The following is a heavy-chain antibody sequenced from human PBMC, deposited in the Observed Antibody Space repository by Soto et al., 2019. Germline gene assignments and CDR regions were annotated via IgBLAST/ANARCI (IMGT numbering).Heavy chain of an antibody. Sequence: GGSLRLSCAASGFTLSSHGMHWVRQAPGKGLEWVAVIWYDGNNEYYVDSVKGRFTISRDFSKSTVYLQMNSLRAEGTAVYYCARYDRAWGLDHWGQGTLVTVSS. CDR3: ARYDRAWGLDH. D-gene: IGHD3-22*01. J-gene: IGHJ5*02. CDR2: IWYDGNNE. V-gene: IGHV3-33*01. CDR1: GFTLSSHG.